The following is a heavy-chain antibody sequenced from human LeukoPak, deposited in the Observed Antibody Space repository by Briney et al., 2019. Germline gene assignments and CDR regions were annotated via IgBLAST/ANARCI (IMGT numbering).Heavy chain of an antibody. CDR1: GGSTSSGGYY. V-gene: IGHV4-31*03. CDR3: ARVHPSYYYYGMDV. CDR2: IYYSGST. J-gene: IGHJ6*04. Sequence: SETLSLACPVSGGSTSSGGYYWSWIRQHPGKGLEWFGYIYYSGSTYYNPSLKSRVTISVDTSKNQFSLKLSSVTAADTAVYYCARVHPSYYYYGMDVWGKGTTVTVSS.